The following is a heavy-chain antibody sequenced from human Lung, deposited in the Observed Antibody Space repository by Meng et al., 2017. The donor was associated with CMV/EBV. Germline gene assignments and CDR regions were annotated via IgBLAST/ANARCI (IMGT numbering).Heavy chain of an antibody. CDR2: ISSSGNSI. J-gene: IGHJ4*02. D-gene: IGHD4-23*01. V-gene: IGHV3-11*01. CDR3: ARDRGGNYYFDY. CDR1: GFSFSDYY. Sequence: GESLKISCEGSGFSFSDYYMIWIRQAPGKGLEWLAYISSSGNSIYYTDSVEGRFTISRDNARNSLYLQMNSLRVDDTAVYYCARDRGGNYYFDYWGQGT.